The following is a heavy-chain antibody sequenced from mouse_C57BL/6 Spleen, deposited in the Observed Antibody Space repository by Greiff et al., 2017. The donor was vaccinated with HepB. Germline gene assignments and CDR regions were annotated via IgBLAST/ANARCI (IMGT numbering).Heavy chain of an antibody. J-gene: IGHJ4*01. CDR3: ARSYDYDDYYAMDY. Sequence: VQLQQSGPGLVAPSQSLSITCTVSGFSLTSYGVDWVRQSPGKGLEWLGVIWGVGSTNYNSALKSRLSISKDNSKSQVFLKMNSLQTDDTAMYYCARSYDYDDYYAMDYWGQGTSVTVSS. CDR2: IWGVGST. CDR1: GFSLTSYG. D-gene: IGHD2-4*01. V-gene: IGHV2-6*01.